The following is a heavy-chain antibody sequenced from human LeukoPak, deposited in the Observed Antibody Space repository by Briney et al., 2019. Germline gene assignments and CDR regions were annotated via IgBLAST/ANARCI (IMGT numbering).Heavy chain of an antibody. V-gene: IGHV4-34*01. CDR2: INHSGNT. J-gene: IGHJ6*03. CDR3: ARGRSPSDYDFWSGRYYMDV. Sequence: SETLSLTCAVYGGSFSGYYWSWIRQPPARGLEEIVEINHSGNTNYNPSLKSRVTISVDTSKNQFSLKLSSVTAADTAVYYCARGRSPSDYDFWSGRYYMDVWGKGTTVTVSS. CDR1: GGSFSGYY. D-gene: IGHD3-3*01.